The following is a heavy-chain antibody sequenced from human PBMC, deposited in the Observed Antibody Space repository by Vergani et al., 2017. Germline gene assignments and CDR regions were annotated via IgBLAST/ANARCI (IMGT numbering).Heavy chain of an antibody. CDR2: ISSSGSTI. Sequence: EVQLVESGGGLVQPGGSLRLSCAASGFTFSSYEMHWVRQAPGKGLEWVSYISSSGSTIYYADSVKGRFTISRDNAKNSLYLQMNSLRAEDTAVYYCARVAGVPRDDYFDYWGQGTLVTVSS. V-gene: IGHV3-48*03. J-gene: IGHJ4*02. CDR1: GFTFSSYE. CDR3: ARVAGVPRDDYFDY. D-gene: IGHD2-8*01.